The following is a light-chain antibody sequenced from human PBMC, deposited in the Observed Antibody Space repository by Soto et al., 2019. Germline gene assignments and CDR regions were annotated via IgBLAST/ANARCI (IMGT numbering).Light chain of an antibody. V-gene: IGKV1-39*01. J-gene: IGKJ1*01. Sequence: DFQMTQSPSSLSASEGDRVTITCRATQSISRSLNWYQQKPGKAPELLIYAASSLQSGVPSRFSGSGSGTDFTLTISSLQPEDSATYYCQQSYSALVAFGQGTKVDIK. CDR2: AAS. CDR3: QQSYSALVA. CDR1: QSISRS.